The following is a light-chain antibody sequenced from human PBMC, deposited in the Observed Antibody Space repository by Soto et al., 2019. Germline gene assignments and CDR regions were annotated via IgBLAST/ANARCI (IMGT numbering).Light chain of an antibody. V-gene: IGKV1-5*03. CDR3: QQYSTYPIT. J-gene: IGKJ5*01. CDR2: KAS. CDR1: QSVTTW. Sequence: DIQMTQSPSTLSASVGDRVTITCRASQSVTTWLAWYQQKPGKAPKLLIYKASNLESGLPSRFTGSGSGTEFTRTISSLQSDDFATYYCQQYSTYPITFGQGTRLEIK.